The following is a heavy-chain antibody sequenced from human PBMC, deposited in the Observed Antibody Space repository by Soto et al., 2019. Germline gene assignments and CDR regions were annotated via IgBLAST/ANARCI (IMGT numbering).Heavy chain of an antibody. CDR2: IKRKTAGGTT. Sequence: EVQLVESGGGFVKPGGSLRLSCAASGFDFSDTWMNWVRQTPDKGLEWVARIKRKTAGGTTNYAAPVKGRLTLSRDDSKQMVFLQMDNLKREDTGVYYCTADLSSSSGWANDYWGQGTLVTVSS. CDR3: TADLSSSSGWANDY. V-gene: IGHV3-15*07. CDR1: GFDFSDTW. J-gene: IGHJ4*02. D-gene: IGHD6-19*01.